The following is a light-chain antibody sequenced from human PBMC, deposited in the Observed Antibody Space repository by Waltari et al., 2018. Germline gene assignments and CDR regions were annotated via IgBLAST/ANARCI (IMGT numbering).Light chain of an antibody. J-gene: IGKJ2*01. CDR2: GAS. CDR3: QKSKRAPFT. CDR1: QGIGNY. V-gene: IGKV1-27*01. Sequence: DIQMTQSPSSLSASVGDRITIPCRPSQGIGNYLAWYQQKPGKVPKLLISGASALQSGVPSRFSGSGSGTDFTLTISSLQPEDVGTYYCQKSKRAPFTFGQGTKLEI.